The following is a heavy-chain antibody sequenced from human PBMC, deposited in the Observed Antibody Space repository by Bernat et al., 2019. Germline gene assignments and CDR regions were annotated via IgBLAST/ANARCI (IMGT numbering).Heavy chain of an antibody. V-gene: IGHV4-39*01. CDR1: GASISSSSYY. Sequence: QLQLQESGPGLVKPSETLSLTCTVSGASISSSSYYWGWIRQPPGKGLEWIGSIYYSGTTYYNPSLKSRVTISVDTSKNQFSLKLSSVAAADTAVYYCAGQAGYYYGSGTYYNGNFDYWGQGTLVTVSS. J-gene: IGHJ4*02. CDR3: AGQAGYYYGSGTYYNGNFDY. CDR2: IYYSGTT. D-gene: IGHD3-10*01.